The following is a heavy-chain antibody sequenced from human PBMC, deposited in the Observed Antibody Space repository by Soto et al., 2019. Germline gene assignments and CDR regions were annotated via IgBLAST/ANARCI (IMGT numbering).Heavy chain of an antibody. J-gene: IGHJ4*02. CDR1: GFTFSNFW. CDR2: IKQDGREK. Sequence: EIQLVESGGDLVQPGGSLRLSCAASGFTFSNFWMRWVRQAPGKGLEWVASIKQDGREKYYLDSVRGRFTISRDNGKNSLYLQMNSLRVEDTALYSCARDSVTAASTDWGQGTLGAVSS. V-gene: IGHV3-7*01. CDR3: ARDSVTAASTD. D-gene: IGHD6-13*01.